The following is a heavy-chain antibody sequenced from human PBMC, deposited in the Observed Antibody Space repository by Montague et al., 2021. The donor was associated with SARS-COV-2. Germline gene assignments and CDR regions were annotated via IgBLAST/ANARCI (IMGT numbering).Heavy chain of an antibody. CDR3: ARISFCTKVNCLGLYYFDS. CDR1: GADISSGYYY. J-gene: IGHJ4*02. Sequence: SETLSLTCSVSGADISSGYYYWTWLRQLQGLGLEWFVYVFYTSNTNYTPSIQSTVTISVATSKILFSLNLTSVTAADTAVYYCARISFCTKVNCLGLYYFDSWGQGALVTVSS. CDR2: VFYTSNT. D-gene: IGHD2-21*01. V-gene: IGHV4-61*03.